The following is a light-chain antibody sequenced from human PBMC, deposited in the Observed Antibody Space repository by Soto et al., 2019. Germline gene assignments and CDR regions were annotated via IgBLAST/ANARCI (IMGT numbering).Light chain of an antibody. J-gene: IGLJ2*01. CDR1: SSDVGGYNY. Sequence: QSALTQPASVSGSPGQSITISCTGTSSDVGGYNYVSWYQQQPGEAPKLMIYDVNNRPSGVSNRFSGSKSGNTASLTISGLQAEDEADYYCSSYTSSSTLVVFGGGTKLTVL. CDR3: SSYTSSSTLVV. CDR2: DVN. V-gene: IGLV2-14*01.